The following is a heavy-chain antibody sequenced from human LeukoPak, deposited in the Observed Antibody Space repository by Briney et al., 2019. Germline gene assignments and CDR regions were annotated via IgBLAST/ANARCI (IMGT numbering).Heavy chain of an antibody. V-gene: IGHV7-4-1*02. D-gene: IGHD3/OR15-3a*01. Sequence: GASVKVSCKSSGYTFIRYAMNWVRQAPGQGLEWMGWIDTHTGNPTYAQGFTGRFVFSLDTSVSTTYLQISSLKAEDTAVYFCAREDFWTGYSVGYWGQGTLVTVSS. CDR2: IDTHTGNP. CDR3: AREDFWTGYSVGY. CDR1: GYTFIRYA. J-gene: IGHJ4*02.